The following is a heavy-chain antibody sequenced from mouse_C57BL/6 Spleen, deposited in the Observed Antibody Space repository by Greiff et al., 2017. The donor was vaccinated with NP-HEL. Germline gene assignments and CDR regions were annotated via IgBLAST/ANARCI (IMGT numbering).Heavy chain of an antibody. V-gene: IGHV3-6*01. Sequence: EVQLQESGPGLVKPSQSLSLTCSVTGYSITSGYYWNWIRQFPGNKLEWMGYISYDGSNNYNPSLKNRISITRDTSKNQFFLKLNSVTTEDTATYYCARAAYGGAMDYWGQGTSVTVSS. J-gene: IGHJ4*01. CDR1: GYSITSGYY. CDR2: ISYDGSN. D-gene: IGHD1-1*01. CDR3: ARAAYGGAMDY.